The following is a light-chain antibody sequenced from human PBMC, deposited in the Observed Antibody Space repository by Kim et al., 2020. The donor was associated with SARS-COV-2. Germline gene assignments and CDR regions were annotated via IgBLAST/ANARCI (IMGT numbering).Light chain of an antibody. CDR3: MQGLHTPWT. V-gene: IGKV2-28*01. CDR2: LAF. J-gene: IGKJ1*01. CDR1: QSLVHTNGNTY. Sequence: DTVMTQSPLSLPVTPGEPASISCRSSQSLVHTNGNTYLHWYLQRPGQSPQLLIYLAFNRASGVPDRFSGSGSGTDFTLKISRVEAEDVGVYYCMQGLHTPWTFGQGTKVDIK.